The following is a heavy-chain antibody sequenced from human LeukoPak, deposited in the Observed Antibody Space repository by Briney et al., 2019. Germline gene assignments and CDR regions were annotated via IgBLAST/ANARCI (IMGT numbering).Heavy chain of an antibody. V-gene: IGHV3-7*01. CDR3: ARNRANAFDI. Sequence: GGSLRLSCAASGFTFSSYAMSWVRQAPGKGLEWVANIKQDGSEKYYVDSVKGRFTISRDNAKNSLYLQMNTLRAEDTAVYYCARNRANAFDIWGQGTMVTVS. CDR1: GFTFSSYA. J-gene: IGHJ3*02. D-gene: IGHD1-14*01. CDR2: IKQDGSEK.